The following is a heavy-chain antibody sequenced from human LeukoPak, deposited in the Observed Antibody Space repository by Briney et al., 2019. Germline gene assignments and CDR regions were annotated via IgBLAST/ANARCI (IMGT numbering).Heavy chain of an antibody. CDR2: IYTRWIT. V-gene: IGHV4-4*07. CDR3: ARANSYDSSGHYYEFGY. J-gene: IGHJ4*02. CDR1: GGSISSYY. Sequence: SETLSLTCTVCGGSISSYYWSWIRQPAGKGLEGIGRIYTRWITNYNPSLKSRVTMSGDTSKNQFSLKLTSVTAADTAVYYCARANSYDSSGHYYEFGYWGQGPLVTVSS. D-gene: IGHD3-22*01.